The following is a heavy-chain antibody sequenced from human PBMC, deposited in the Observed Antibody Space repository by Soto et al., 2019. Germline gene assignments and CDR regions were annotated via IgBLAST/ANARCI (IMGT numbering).Heavy chain of an antibody. D-gene: IGHD2-15*01. V-gene: IGHV3-21*06. CDR1: GFTFSSCT. CDR3: SGCSGGACHKNYGMDV. J-gene: IGHJ6*02. Sequence: EVHLVESGGGLVKPGGSLRLSCAVSGFTFSSCTMNWVRQAPGKGLEWVSSISPSSGHIYYADSVKGRFTISRDNAKNSLILQMNSLRCEDTAVYYWSGCSGGACHKNYGMDVWGQGTTVTVSS. CDR2: ISPSSGHI.